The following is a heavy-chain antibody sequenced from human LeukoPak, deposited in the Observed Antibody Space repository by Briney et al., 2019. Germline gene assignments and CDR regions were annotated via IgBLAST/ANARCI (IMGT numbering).Heavy chain of an antibody. D-gene: IGHD6-19*01. CDR1: GFTFSNYN. CDR2: IRSSTTYV. V-gene: IGHV3-21*01. Sequence: GGSLRLSCAASGFTFSNYNMNWVRQAPGKGLEWVSSIRSSTTYVYYADSVKGRFTISRDNAKNTLYLQMNSLRAEDTAVYYCARDLGIAVAPGYWGQGTLVTVSS. CDR3: ARDLGIAVAPGY. J-gene: IGHJ4*02.